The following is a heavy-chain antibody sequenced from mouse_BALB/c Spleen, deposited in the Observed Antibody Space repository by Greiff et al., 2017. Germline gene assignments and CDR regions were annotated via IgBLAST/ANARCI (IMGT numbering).Heavy chain of an antibody. J-gene: IGHJ4*01. V-gene: IGHV5-12-1*01. Sequence: EVKVVESGGGLVKPGWSLKLSCAASGFAFSSYDMSWVRQTPEKRLEWVAYISSGGGSTYYPDTVKGRFTISRDNAKNTLYLQMSSLKSEDTAMYYCARHVYGNYDYYAMDYWGQGTSVTGSS. CDR1: GFAFSSYD. CDR2: ISSGGGST. D-gene: IGHD2-1*01. CDR3: ARHVYGNYDYYAMDY.